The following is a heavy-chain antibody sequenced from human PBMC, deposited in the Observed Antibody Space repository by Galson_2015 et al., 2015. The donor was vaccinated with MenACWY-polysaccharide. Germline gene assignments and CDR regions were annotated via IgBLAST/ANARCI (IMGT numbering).Heavy chain of an antibody. CDR2: MNPNSGNT. J-gene: IGHJ4*02. CDR1: GYKFTSYD. Sequence: SVKVSCKASGYKFTSYDINWVRQATGQGLEWMGWMNPNSGNTGYAQKFQGRVTMTSSSAMTTAYMELSSLRSEDTAVYYCARIKSRKYTFADSWGQGTLVTVSS. D-gene: IGHD5-18*01. CDR3: ARIKSRKYTFADS. V-gene: IGHV1-8*01.